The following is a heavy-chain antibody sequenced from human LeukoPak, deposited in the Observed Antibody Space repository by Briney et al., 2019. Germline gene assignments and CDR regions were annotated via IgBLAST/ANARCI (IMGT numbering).Heavy chain of an antibody. Sequence: GSLRLSCAASGFTFSSYGMHWVRQPPGKGLEWIGEIYHIGSTNYNPSLKGRVTISVDKSKNQFSLKLSSVTAADTAIYYCARLFGDYDPYYFDYWGQGTLVTVSS. V-gene: IGHV4-4*02. CDR1: GFTFSSYG. J-gene: IGHJ4*02. CDR2: IYHIGST. CDR3: ARLFGDYDPYYFDY. D-gene: IGHD4-17*01.